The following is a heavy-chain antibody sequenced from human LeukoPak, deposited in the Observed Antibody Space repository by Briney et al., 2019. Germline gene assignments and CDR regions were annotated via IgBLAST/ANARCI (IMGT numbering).Heavy chain of an antibody. J-gene: IGHJ5*02. Sequence: SETLSLTCTVSGGSISSYYWSWIRQPPGKGLEWIGYIYYSGSTNYNPSLKSRVTISVDTSKNQFSLKLSSVTAADTAVYYCARTGSYDFWSGYSGRWFDPWGQGTLVTVSS. V-gene: IGHV4-59*08. CDR2: IYYSGST. CDR1: GGSISSYY. CDR3: ARTGSYDFWSGYSGRWFDP. D-gene: IGHD3-3*01.